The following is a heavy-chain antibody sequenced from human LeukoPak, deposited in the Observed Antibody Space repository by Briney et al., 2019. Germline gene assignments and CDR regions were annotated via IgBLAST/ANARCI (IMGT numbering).Heavy chain of an antibody. CDR3: ARGKGYNYYYGMDV. CDR2: IYYSGST. Sequence: SETLSLTCTVSGGSISSYYWSWIRQPPGKGLEWIGYIYYSGSTNYNPSLKSRVTISVDTFKNQFSLKLSSVTAADTAVYYCARGKGYNYYYGMDVWGQGTTVTVSS. D-gene: IGHD3-10*01. J-gene: IGHJ6*02. CDR1: GGSISSYY. V-gene: IGHV4-59*01.